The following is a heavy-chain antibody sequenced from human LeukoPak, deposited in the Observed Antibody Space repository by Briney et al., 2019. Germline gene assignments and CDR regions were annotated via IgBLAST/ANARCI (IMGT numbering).Heavy chain of an antibody. D-gene: IGHD3-3*01. J-gene: IGHJ4*02. CDR1: GGTFSSYA. Sequence: ASVKVSYKASGGTFSSYAISWVRQAPGQGLEWMGRIIPILGIANYAQKFQGRVTITADKSTSTAYMELSSQRSEDTAVYYCARLLEWSANPDYWGQGTLVTVSS. CDR3: ARLLEWSANPDY. V-gene: IGHV1-69*04. CDR2: IIPILGIA.